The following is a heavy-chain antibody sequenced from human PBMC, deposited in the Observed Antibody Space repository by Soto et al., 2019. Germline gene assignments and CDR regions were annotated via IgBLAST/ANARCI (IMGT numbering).Heavy chain of an antibody. J-gene: IGHJ6*02. CDR2: TYYRSEWNT. V-gene: IGHV6-1*01. CDR1: GDGVSRNTAA. CDR3: ARDHALWFGELLGGYYYGMDV. D-gene: IGHD3-10*01. Sequence: SQTLSLTCAISGDGVSRNTAAWNWIRQAPSRGLEWLGRTYYRSEWNTDYAESVKGRITINPDTSKNQFSLQLNSVTPEDTAVYFCARDHALWFGELLGGYYYGMDVWGQGTTVTVSS.